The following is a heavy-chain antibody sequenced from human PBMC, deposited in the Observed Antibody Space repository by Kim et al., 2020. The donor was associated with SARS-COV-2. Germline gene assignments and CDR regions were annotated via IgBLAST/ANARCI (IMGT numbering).Heavy chain of an antibody. CDR3: TRGYGEDY. J-gene: IGHJ4*02. V-gene: IGHV3-49*03. Sequence: GGSLRLSCTASRFTFGDYAMTWFRQAPGKGLEWIAFIKSKVYGETTEYAASVIGRFTVSRDDSKSIAYLQMNSLNTEDTAVYYCTRGYGEDYWGQGTLVTVSS. CDR1: RFTFGDYA. D-gene: IGHD4-17*01. CDR2: IKSKVYGETT.